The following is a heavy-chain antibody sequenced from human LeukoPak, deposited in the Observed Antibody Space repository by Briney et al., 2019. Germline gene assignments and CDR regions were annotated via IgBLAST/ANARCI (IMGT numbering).Heavy chain of an antibody. CDR3: ARVGREEY. V-gene: IGHV4-4*02. CDR1: GGSISSSNW. CDR2: IYRRGST. Sequence: SGTLSLTCAVSGGSISSSNWWSWVRQPPGKGLEWVGEIYRRGSTNYNPALKRRVTISVDKSKTQFSLKLSSVTAGDTVVYYCARVGREEYWGQGTLVTVSS. D-gene: IGHD3-10*01. J-gene: IGHJ4*02.